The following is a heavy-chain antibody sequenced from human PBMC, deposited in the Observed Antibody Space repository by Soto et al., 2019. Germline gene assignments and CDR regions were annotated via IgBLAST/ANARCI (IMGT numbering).Heavy chain of an antibody. CDR2: IYYSGST. J-gene: IGHJ6*02. CDR3: AAQLWTYYYYGMDV. Sequence: SETLSLTCTVSGGSVSSGSYYWSWIRQPPGKGLEWIGYIYYSGSTNYSPSLKSRVTISVDTSKNQFSLKLSSVTAADTAVYYCAAQLWTYYYYGMDVWGQGTTVTVSS. D-gene: IGHD5-18*01. V-gene: IGHV4-61*01. CDR1: GGSVSSGSYY.